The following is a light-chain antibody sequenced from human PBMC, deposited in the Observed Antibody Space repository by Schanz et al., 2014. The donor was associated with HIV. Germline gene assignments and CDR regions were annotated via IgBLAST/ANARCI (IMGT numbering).Light chain of an antibody. V-gene: IGKV3D-20*02. CDR2: GAS. CDR3: QQRNNWPLT. Sequence: EIVLTQSPGTLSLSPGERATLSCRTSQSVSSSYLDWYQQKPGQAPRLLIYGASSRATGIPDRFSGSGSGTDFTLTISRLEPEDSAVYYCQQRNNWPLTFGGGTKVQIK. CDR1: QSVSSSY. J-gene: IGKJ4*01.